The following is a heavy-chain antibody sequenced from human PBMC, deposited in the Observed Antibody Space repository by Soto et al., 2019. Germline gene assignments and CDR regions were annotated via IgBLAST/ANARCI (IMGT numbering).Heavy chain of an antibody. V-gene: IGHV3-74*01. Sequence: PGGSLRLSCAASGFTFSSYSMNWVRQAPGKGLVWVSRINGDGSSTFYADSVKGRFTISRDNARNTVYLQMNSLRAEDTAVYYCARGIYWRYGMDVWGQGTTVTVSS. CDR3: ARGIYWRYGMDV. CDR1: GFTFSSYS. J-gene: IGHJ6*02. CDR2: INGDGSST. D-gene: IGHD5-12*01.